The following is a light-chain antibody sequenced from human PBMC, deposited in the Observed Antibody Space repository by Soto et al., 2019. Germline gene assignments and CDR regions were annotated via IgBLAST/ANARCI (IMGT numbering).Light chain of an antibody. V-gene: IGLV2-14*01. Sequence: QSALTQPASVSGSPGQSITISCTGTGSDVGDYKYVSWYQHHPGKAPRLMIYEVSNRPSGVSNRFSGSKSGNTASLTISGLQAEDEADYYCSSFIRSSSTWVFGGGTKLTVL. CDR1: GSDVGDYKY. CDR2: EVS. CDR3: SSFIRSSSTWV. J-gene: IGLJ3*02.